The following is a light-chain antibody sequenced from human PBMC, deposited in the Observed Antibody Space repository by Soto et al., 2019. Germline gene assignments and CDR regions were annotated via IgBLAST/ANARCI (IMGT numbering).Light chain of an antibody. CDR1: QSVSSSY. Sequence: EIVLTQSPGTLALSPGERATLSCRASQSVSSSYLAWYQQKPGQAPRLLIYGASSRATGIPDRFSGSGSGTDFTLTISRLEPDDFAVYYCPQYGSSHPGTVGQGTQVEIK. J-gene: IGKJ1*01. V-gene: IGKV3-20*01. CDR2: GAS. CDR3: PQYGSSHPGT.